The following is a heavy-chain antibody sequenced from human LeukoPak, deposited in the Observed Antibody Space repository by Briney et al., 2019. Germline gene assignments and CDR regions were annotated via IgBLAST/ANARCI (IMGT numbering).Heavy chain of an antibody. J-gene: IGHJ4*02. V-gene: IGHV1-2*02. CDR3: ARDLDQRWLQLGFDY. CDR2: INPNSGGT. Sequence: ASVKVSCKASGGTFSSYAISWVRQAPGQGLEWMGWINPNSGGTNYAQKFQGRVTMTRDTSISTAYMELSRLRSDDTAVYYCARDLDQRWLQLGFDYWGQGTLVTVSS. D-gene: IGHD5-12*01. CDR1: GGTFSSYA.